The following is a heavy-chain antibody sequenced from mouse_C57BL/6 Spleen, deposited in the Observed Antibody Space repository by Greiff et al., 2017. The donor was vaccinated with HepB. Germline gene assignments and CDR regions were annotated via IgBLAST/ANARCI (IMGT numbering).Heavy chain of an antibody. V-gene: IGHV1-7*01. D-gene: IGHD1-1*01. CDR2: INPSSGYT. J-gene: IGHJ1*03. CDR3: ARHYFTTVGYVDG. CDR1: GYTFTSYW. Sequence: VQLQQSGAELAKPGASVKLSCKASGYTFTSYWMHWVKQRPGQGLEWIGYINPSSGYTKYNQKFKDKATLTADKSSSTSYMQLSSLTYEDSAVYDCARHYFTTVGYVDGWGTGTTVNVSS.